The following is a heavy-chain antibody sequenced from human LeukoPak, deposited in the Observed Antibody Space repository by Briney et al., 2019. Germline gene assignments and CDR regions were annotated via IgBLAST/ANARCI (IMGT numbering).Heavy chain of an antibody. CDR1: GFTFSNYN. D-gene: IGHD2-2*01. CDR3: ASSTQISKYADY. Sequence: PGGSLRLSCSASGFTFSNYNIHWVRQAPGKGLEYVSAITNNGGRTYYVDSVRGRFTISRDNSKNTVYLQMSSLRPEDTAVYYCASSTQISKYADYWGQGALVTVSS. CDR2: ITNNGGRT. V-gene: IGHV3-64*03. J-gene: IGHJ4*02.